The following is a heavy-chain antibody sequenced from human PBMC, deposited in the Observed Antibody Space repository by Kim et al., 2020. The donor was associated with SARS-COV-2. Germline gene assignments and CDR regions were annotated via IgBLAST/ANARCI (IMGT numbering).Heavy chain of an antibody. CDR1: RFTFSSYG. CDR2: IWYDGSNN. Sequence: GGSLRLSCAASRFTFSSYGLHWVRQAPGKGLEWVAVIWYDGSNNYHADSVKGRFTISRGNSKNTQYLQMNNLRAEDTAVYYCAKGRRKYCSGGSCHLEYWGQGTLVTVSS. CDR3: AKGRRKYCSGGSCHLEY. D-gene: IGHD2-15*01. J-gene: IGHJ4*02. V-gene: IGHV3-33*06.